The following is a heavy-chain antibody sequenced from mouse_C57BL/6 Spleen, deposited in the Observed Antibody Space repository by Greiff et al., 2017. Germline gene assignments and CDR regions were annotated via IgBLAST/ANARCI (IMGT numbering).Heavy chain of an antibody. V-gene: IGHV1-52*01. Sequence: QVQLQQSGAELVRPGSSVTLSCKASGYTFTSYWMHWVTQRPIQGLEWIGNIDPSDSETHYNQKFKDKATLTVDKSSSTAYMQLSSLTSEDSAVYYCASNYYGSSYEGGAMDYWGQGTSVTVSS. CDR1: GYTFTSYW. J-gene: IGHJ4*01. D-gene: IGHD1-1*01. CDR3: ASNYYGSSYEGGAMDY. CDR2: IDPSDSET.